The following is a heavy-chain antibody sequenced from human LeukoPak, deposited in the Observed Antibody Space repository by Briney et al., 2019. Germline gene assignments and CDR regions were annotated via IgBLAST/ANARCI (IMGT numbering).Heavy chain of an antibody. J-gene: IGHJ5*02. D-gene: IGHD6-6*01. CDR3: ARAYSSSGYNWFDP. CDR1: GGSISSGGYS. Sequence: PSETLPLTCAVSGGSISSGGYSWSWIRQPPGKGLEWIGYIYHSGSTYYNPSLKSRVTISVDRSKNQFSLKLSSVTAADTAVYYCARAYSSSGYNWFDPWGQGTLVTVSS. CDR2: IYHSGST. V-gene: IGHV4-30-2*01.